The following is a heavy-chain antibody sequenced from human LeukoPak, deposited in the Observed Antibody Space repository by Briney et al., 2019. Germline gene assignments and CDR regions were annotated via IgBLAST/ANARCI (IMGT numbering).Heavy chain of an antibody. D-gene: IGHD2-2*01. CDR3: AKDGRGGDCTSASCTNWFGP. CDR2: SRNKASSYTT. V-gene: IGHV3-72*01. Sequence: GGSQRLSCAASGFKFSDHYIDWVRQAPGKGLEWVGRSRNKASSYTTEYAASVEGRFTISRDVSESSLYLQMNSLRAEDTAVYCCAKDGRGGDCTSASCTNWFGPWGQGTLVTVSS. CDR1: GFKFSDHY. J-gene: IGHJ5*02.